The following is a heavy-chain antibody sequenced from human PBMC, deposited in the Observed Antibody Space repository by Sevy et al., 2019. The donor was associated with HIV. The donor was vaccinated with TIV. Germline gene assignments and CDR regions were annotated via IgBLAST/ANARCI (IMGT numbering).Heavy chain of an antibody. CDR1: GGSICSSSYY. V-gene: IGHV4-39*01. CDR2: IYYSRST. CDR3: ARLKGMKNGMDV. Sequence: SETLSLTCAVSGGSICSSSYYWGWIRQPPGKGLEWIGSIYYSRSTYYNPSLKSRVTISVDTSKNQFSLKLSSVTAADTAVYYCARLKGMKNGMDVWGQGTTVIVSS. D-gene: IGHD6-13*01. J-gene: IGHJ6*02.